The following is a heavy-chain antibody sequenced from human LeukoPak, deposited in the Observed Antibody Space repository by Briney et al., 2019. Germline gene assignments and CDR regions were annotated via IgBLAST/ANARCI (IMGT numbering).Heavy chain of an antibody. V-gene: IGHV3-30-3*01. Sequence: GGSLRLSCAASGFTFSSYAMHWVRQAPGKGLEWVAVISYDGSNKYYADSVKGRFTISRDNSKNTLYLQMNSLRAEDTAVYYCASVVHSYGPLAYWGQGTLVTVSS. CDR1: GFTFSSYA. CDR3: ASVVHSYGPLAY. J-gene: IGHJ4*02. CDR2: ISYDGSNK. D-gene: IGHD5-18*01.